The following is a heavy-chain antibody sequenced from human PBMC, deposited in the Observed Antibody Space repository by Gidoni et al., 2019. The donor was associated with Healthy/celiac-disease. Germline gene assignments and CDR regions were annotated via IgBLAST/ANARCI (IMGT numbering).Heavy chain of an antibody. V-gene: IGHV4-34*01. CDR1: GGSFSGYY. Sequence: QVQLQQWGAGLLKPSETLSLTCAVYGGSFSGYYWSWIRQPPGKGLEWIREINHSGSTNYNPSLKSRVTISVDTSKNQFSLKLSSVTAADTAVYYCSRVVIGETTRSSSSGYFDYWGQGTLVTVSS. D-gene: IGHD6-6*01. J-gene: IGHJ4*02. CDR3: SRVVIGETTRSSSSGYFDY. CDR2: INHSGST.